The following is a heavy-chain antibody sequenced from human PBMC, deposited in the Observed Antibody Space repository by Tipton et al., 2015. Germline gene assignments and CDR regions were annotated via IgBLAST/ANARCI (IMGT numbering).Heavy chain of an antibody. Sequence: SLRLSCAASGFTFHNYWMTWVRQAPGKGLEWVAGIDWNCVRAGYADSVKGRFTISRDNAQNSLYLQMNSLRAEDTAFYYCAREGSRWYLEVYWGQGTPVTVSS. CDR3: AREGSRWYLEVY. CDR2: IDWNCVRA. V-gene: IGHV3-20*04. J-gene: IGHJ4*02. CDR1: GFTFHNYW. D-gene: IGHD6-13*01.